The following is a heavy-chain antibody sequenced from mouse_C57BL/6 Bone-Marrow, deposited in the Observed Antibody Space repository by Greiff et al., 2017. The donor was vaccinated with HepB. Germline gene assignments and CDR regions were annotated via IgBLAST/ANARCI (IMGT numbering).Heavy chain of an antibody. CDR1: GYTFTSYW. V-gene: IGHV1-69*01. CDR2: IDPSDSYT. D-gene: IGHD1-1*01. CDR3: ARADYGGTFAY. Sequence: QVHVKQPGAELVMPGASVKLSCKASGYTFTSYWMHWVKQRPGQGLEWIGEIDPSDSYTNYNQKFKGKSTLTVDKSSSTAYMQLSSLTSEDSAVYYCARADYGGTFAYWGQGTLVTVSA. J-gene: IGHJ3*01.